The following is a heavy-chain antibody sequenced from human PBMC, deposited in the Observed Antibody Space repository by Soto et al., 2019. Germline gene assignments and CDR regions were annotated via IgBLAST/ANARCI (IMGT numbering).Heavy chain of an antibody. J-gene: IGHJ4*02. Sequence: QVQLVQSGAEVRTPGVSVKVSCKASGYTFTSYDINWVRQATGQGPEWMGWMNPDSGNTGYVQKFKGRVPMTRNTAISTAYMELSSLRSEDTAVYYCARSVGGSNVNFDYWGQGTLVTVSS. CDR1: GYTFTSYD. CDR2: MNPDSGNT. CDR3: ARSVGGSNVNFDY. V-gene: IGHV1-8*01. D-gene: IGHD3-10*01.